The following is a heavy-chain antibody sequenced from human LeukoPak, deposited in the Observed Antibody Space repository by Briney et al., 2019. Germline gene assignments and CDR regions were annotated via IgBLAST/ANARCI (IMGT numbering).Heavy chain of an antibody. CDR2: ISYDGSNE. CDR1: GFTFSTYG. CDR3: AKEFNRGLPDY. Sequence: GGSLRLSCAASGFTFSTYGMRWVRQAPGKGPEWVAVISYDGSNEYYADSVKGRFTISRDNSKNTLYLQMSSLRAEDTAVYYCAKEFNRGLPDYWGQGTLVTVPS. D-gene: IGHD2-21*01. V-gene: IGHV3-30*18. J-gene: IGHJ4*02.